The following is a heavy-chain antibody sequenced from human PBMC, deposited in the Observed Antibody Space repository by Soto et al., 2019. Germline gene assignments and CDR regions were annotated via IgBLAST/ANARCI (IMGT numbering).Heavy chain of an antibody. D-gene: IGHD3-9*01. V-gene: IGHV1-46*01. Sequence: ASVKVSCKASGYTFTSYYMHWVRQAPGQGLEWMGIINPSGGSTSYAQKFQGRVTMTRDTSTSTVYMELNSLRAEDTAVYYCAKLPQYDILTGYLNYFDYWGQGTLVTVSS. CDR2: INPSGGST. CDR3: AKLPQYDILTGYLNYFDY. CDR1: GYTFTSYY. J-gene: IGHJ4*02.